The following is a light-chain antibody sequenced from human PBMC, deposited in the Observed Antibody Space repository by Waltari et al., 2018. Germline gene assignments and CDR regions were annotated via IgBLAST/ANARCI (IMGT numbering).Light chain of an antibody. CDR2: GTS. CDR1: QSITNY. Sequence: DIQMTQSPSSLSASVGDRVTITCRASQSITNYLNWYQQRPGKAPKLLIYGTSSLQRGVPSRFSGSGSGTAFPLSIVTLQPGDFAAYYCLETSLTPPGTFGRGTKLEL. J-gene: IGKJ2*02. CDR3: LETSLTPPGT. V-gene: IGKV1-39*01.